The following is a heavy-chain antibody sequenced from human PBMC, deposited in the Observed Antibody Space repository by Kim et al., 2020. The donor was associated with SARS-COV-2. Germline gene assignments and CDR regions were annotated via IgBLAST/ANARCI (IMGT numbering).Heavy chain of an antibody. D-gene: IGHD5-18*01. CDR2: ISSSGSTI. Sequence: GGSLRLSCAASGFTFSSYEMNWVRQAPGKGLEWVSYISSSGSTIYYADSVKGRFTISRDNAKNSLYLQMNSLRAEDTAVYYCARDYSVAPTIPLYYYYYYYMDVWGKGTTVTVSS. CDR1: GFTFSSYE. CDR3: ARDYSVAPTIPLYYYYYYYMDV. V-gene: IGHV3-48*03. J-gene: IGHJ6*03.